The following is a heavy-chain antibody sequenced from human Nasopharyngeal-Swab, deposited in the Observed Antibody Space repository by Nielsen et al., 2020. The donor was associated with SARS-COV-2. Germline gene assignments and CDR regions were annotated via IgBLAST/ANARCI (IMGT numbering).Heavy chain of an antibody. D-gene: IGHD2-2*01. Sequence: SETLSLTCTLSGGSTSSGTYYWSWTRQPAGKGLDWIGRFYTTGSIDYNPSLKSRVTISVDTSKNQFSLKLTSVTAADTAVYYCARSYCNTTRCANAFAIWGQGTMVTVSS. CDR3: ARSYCNTTRCANAFAI. CDR1: GGSTSSGTYY. CDR2: FYTTGSI. J-gene: IGHJ3*02. V-gene: IGHV4-61*02.